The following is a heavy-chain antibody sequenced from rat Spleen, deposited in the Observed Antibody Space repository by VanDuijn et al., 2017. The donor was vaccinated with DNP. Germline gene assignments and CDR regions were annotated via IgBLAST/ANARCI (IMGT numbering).Heavy chain of an antibody. Sequence: QVQLQQSGAELAKPGSSVKISCKASGYTFTSSYIGWIKQTTGQGLEFIGYINTGSGSTNYNEKFKGKATLTVDQSSSTAFMQLSSLTPDDSAVYYCARRRLPYWYFDFWGPGTMVTVSS. D-gene: IGHD1-4*01. V-gene: IGHV1-43*01. J-gene: IGHJ1*01. CDR3: ARRRLPYWYFDF. CDR2: INTGSGST. CDR1: GYTFTSSY.